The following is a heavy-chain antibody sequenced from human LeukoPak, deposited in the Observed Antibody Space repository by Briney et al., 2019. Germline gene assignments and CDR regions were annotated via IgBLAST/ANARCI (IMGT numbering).Heavy chain of an antibody. V-gene: IGHV3-7*03. CDR3: ARAFYDSSGYDAFDI. Sequence: GGSLRLSCAASGFTFSGYWMSWVRQAPGKGLEWVANIKQDGSEKYYVDSVKGRFTFSRDNAKNSLYLQMNSLRAEDTAVYYCARAFYDSSGYDAFDIWGQGTMVTVSS. CDR1: GFTFSGYW. J-gene: IGHJ3*02. D-gene: IGHD3-22*01. CDR2: IKQDGSEK.